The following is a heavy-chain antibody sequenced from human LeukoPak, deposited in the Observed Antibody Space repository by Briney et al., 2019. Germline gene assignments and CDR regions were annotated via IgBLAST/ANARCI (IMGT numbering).Heavy chain of an antibody. CDR3: VKAAGSWYGYFDY. D-gene: IGHD6-13*01. J-gene: IGHJ4*02. Sequence: GGSLRLACSASGFTFSNYAIHWVRQAPGKGLEYVSTIRDNGGNTNYADSVKGRFTISRDNSKNTLYLQMSSLRPEDPAVYYRVKAAGSWYGYFDYWGQGTLVTVSS. CDR1: GFTFSNYA. V-gene: IGHV3-64D*06. CDR2: IRDNGGNT.